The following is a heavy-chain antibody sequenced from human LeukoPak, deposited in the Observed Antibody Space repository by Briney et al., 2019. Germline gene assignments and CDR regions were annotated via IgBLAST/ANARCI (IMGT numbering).Heavy chain of an antibody. D-gene: IGHD6-19*01. J-gene: IGHJ4*02. V-gene: IGHV3-74*01. CDR1: GFAFSTYW. Sequence: GGSLILSCTASGFAFSTYWMFWVRQAPGKGLVWVSQINPEGASTTYGDPAKGRFTASRDNAKNALHLQMNSLRVDDTAVYYCARGTAITAGIDFWGQGTLVTVSS. CDR3: ARGTAITAGIDF. CDR2: INPEGAST.